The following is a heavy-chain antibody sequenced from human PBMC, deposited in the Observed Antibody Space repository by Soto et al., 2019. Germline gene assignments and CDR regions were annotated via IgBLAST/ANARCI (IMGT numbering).Heavy chain of an antibody. Sequence: SETLSLTCTVSGGSISSGGYYWSWIRQHPGKGLEWIGYIYYSGSTYYNPSLKSRVTISVDTSKNQFSLKLSSVTAADTAVYYCARRNTITSRDAFDIWGQGTMVTVSS. CDR1: GGSISSGGYY. CDR2: IYYSGST. J-gene: IGHJ3*02. CDR3: ARRNTITSRDAFDI. D-gene: IGHD5-12*01. V-gene: IGHV4-31*03.